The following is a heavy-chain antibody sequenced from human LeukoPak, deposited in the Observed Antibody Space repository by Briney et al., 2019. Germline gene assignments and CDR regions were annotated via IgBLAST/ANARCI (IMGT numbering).Heavy chain of an antibody. V-gene: IGHV3-20*04. CDR1: GFTFDDYG. D-gene: IGHD1-1*01. CDR2: INWNGGST. Sequence: GGSLRLSCAASGFTFDDYGMSRVRQAPGKGLEWVSGINWNGGSTGYADSVKGRFTISRDNAKNSLYLQMNSLRAEDTALYYCAKGQETESRLDSWGQGTLVTVSS. CDR3: AKGQETESRLDS. J-gene: IGHJ4*02.